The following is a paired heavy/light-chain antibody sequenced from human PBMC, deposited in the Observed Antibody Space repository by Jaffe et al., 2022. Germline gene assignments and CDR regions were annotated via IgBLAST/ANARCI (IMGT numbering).Light chain of an antibody. J-gene: IGKJ3*01. CDR2: GAS. CDR1: QSVSSSY. Sequence: EIVLTQSPGTLSLSPGERATLSCRASQSVSSSYLAWYQQKPGQAPRLLIYGASSRATGIPDRFSGSGSGTDFTLTISRLEPEDFAVYYCQQYGSSPPITFGPGTKVDIK. V-gene: IGKV3-20*01. CDR3: QQYGSSPPIT.
Heavy chain of an antibody. CDR2: IYYSGST. J-gene: IGHJ3*02. V-gene: IGHV4-59*01. CDR1: GGSISSYY. Sequence: QVQLQESGPGLVKPSETLSLTCTVSGGSISSYYWSWIRQPPGKGLEWIGYIYYSGSTNYNPSLKSRVTISVDTSKNQFSLKLSSVTAADTAVYYCARFRSPNYDSSGRPPRAPTRYAFDIWGQGTMVTVSS. D-gene: IGHD3-22*01. CDR3: ARFRSPNYDSSGRPPRAPTRYAFDI.